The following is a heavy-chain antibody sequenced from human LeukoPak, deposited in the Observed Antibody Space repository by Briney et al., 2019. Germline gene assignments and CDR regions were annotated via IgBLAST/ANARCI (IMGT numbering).Heavy chain of an antibody. J-gene: IGHJ4*02. D-gene: IGHD6-13*01. CDR2: VDYSGSA. Sequence: PSETLSLTCTVSGGSISSGGYYWSWIRQHPGKGLEWIGFVDYSGSANYNPSLKSRVTISVDTSKTQFSLKLSSVTAADTAVYYCAKDIPLIAAVPHFDYWGQGTLVTVSS. CDR1: GGSISSGGYY. V-gene: IGHV4-61*08. CDR3: AKDIPLIAAVPHFDY.